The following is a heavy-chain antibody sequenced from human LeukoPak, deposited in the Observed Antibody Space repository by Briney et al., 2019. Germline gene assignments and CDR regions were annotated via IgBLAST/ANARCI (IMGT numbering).Heavy chain of an antibody. D-gene: IGHD6-13*01. CDR2: IYSSGST. V-gene: IGHV4-59*01. CDR3: ARGGTSSWRIGYYFDY. J-gene: IGHJ4*02. CDR1: GGSINSYY. Sequence: SETLSLTCTVSGGSINSYYWNWLRQPPGQGLEWIGFIYSSGSTNYSPSLKSRVAISVDTSKNHFSLKLSSVTAADTAVYYCARGGTSSWRIGYYFDYWGQGTLVTVSS.